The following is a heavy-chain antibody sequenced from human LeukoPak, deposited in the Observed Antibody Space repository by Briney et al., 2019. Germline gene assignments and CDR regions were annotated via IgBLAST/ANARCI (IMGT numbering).Heavy chain of an antibody. D-gene: IGHD6-19*01. CDR1: GGTFRSYT. Sequence: SVXVSCKASGGTFRSYTISWVRQAPGQGLEWMGRIIPILGIANYARKFQGRVTITADKSTSTAYMELSSLSSEDTAVYYCARGIAVAGTPSHYWGQGTLVTVSP. V-gene: IGHV1-69*02. CDR2: IIPILGIA. J-gene: IGHJ4*02. CDR3: ARGIAVAGTPSHY.